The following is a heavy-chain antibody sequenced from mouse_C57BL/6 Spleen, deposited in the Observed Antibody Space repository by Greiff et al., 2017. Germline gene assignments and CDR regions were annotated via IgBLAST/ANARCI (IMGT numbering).Heavy chain of an antibody. CDR1: GYTFTSYW. Sequence: QVQLKQPGAELVMPGASVKLSCKASGYTFTSYWMHWVKQRPGQGLEWIGEIDPSDSYTNYNQKFKGKSTLTVDKSSSTAYMQLSSLTSEDSAVYYCAREGFPWGQGTTLTVSS. V-gene: IGHV1-69*01. CDR3: AREGFP. J-gene: IGHJ2*01. CDR2: IDPSDSYT.